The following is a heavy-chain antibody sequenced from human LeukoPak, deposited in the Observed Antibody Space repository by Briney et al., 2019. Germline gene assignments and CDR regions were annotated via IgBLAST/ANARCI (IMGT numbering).Heavy chain of an antibody. D-gene: IGHD1-26*01. CDR1: GYSISSGYY. CDR3: ARDLVSGSYFGY. J-gene: IGHJ4*02. Sequence: PSETLSLTCTVSGYSISSGYYWGWIRQPPGKGLEWIGSIYHSGSTYYNPSLKSRVTISVDTSKNQFSLKLSSVTAADTAVYYCARDLVSGSYFGYWGQGTLVTVSS. CDR2: IYHSGST. V-gene: IGHV4-38-2*02.